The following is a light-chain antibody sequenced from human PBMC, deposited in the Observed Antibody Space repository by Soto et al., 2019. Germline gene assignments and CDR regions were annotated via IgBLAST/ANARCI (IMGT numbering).Light chain of an antibody. V-gene: IGKV1-5*01. CDR1: QSISSW. CDR3: QQYNSYSRT. CDR2: DAS. J-gene: IGKJ1*01. Sequence: DIQMTQSPSTLSASVGDRVTITCRASQSISSWLAWYQQKPGKAPKLLIYDASSLESGVPSRFSGSGSGTEFTLTISSLQPDDFATYCCQQYNSYSRTFGQGNKVEIK.